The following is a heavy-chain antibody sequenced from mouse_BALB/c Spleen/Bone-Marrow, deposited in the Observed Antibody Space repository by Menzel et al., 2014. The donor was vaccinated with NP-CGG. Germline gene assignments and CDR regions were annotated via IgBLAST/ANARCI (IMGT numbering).Heavy chain of an antibody. J-gene: IGHJ4*01. CDR2: IDPENGNT. Sequence: EVQLQQSGAELARPGALVKLSCKASGFNIKDYYIHWVKQRPEQGLEWIGWIDPENGNTISDPKFQGKASITADTSSNTAYLQLSSLTSEDTAVYYCAKRDYGYALDYWGQGTSVTVSS. CDR1: GFNIKDYY. D-gene: IGHD2-4*01. V-gene: IGHV14-1*02. CDR3: AKRDYGYALDY.